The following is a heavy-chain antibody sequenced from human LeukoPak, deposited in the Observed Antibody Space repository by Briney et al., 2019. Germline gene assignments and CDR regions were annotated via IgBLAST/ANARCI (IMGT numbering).Heavy chain of an antibody. CDR3: AREKIGSGYDQDLDY. V-gene: IGHV1-2*02. Sequence: ASVKVSCKASGYTFTDYYIHWVRQAPGQGLEWMGWINPADGGTKFAQNFQVRVTMTSDTSISTAYMELSSRRSDDTAVYYCAREKIGSGYDQDLDYWGQGTMVTVSS. CDR1: GYTFTDYY. CDR2: INPADGGT. J-gene: IGHJ4*02. D-gene: IGHD5-12*01.